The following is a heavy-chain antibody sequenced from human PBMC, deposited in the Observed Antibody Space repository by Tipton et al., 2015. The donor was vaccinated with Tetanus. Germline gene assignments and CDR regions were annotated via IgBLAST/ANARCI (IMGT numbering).Heavy chain of an antibody. CDR2: VYHGGT. D-gene: IGHD4-17*01. J-gene: IGHJ4*02. Sequence: TLSLTCTVSGGSVSGGGYTWNWIRQPPGKGLEWIGSVYHGGTIYTPSLKNRVTISVDRSRSHFSLNLTSVTAADTALYYCARGRNYGDYLDYWGQGSLVTVSS. CDR1: GGSVSGGGYT. CDR3: ARGRNYGDYLDY. V-gene: IGHV4-30-2*01.